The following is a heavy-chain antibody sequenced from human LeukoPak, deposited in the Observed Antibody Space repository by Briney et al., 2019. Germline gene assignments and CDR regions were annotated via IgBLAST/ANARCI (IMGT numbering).Heavy chain of an antibody. CDR3: AKDRCSNGIGCYYYYMDV. CDR2: IQHDGSNQ. J-gene: IGHJ6*04. V-gene: IGHV3-30*02. CDR1: GFTFTHYA. Sequence: GGSLRLSCAASGFTFTHYAMHWVRQTPGKGLEWVAYIQHDGSNQQYADSVKGRFSISRDSSKNILYLQMNSLRAEDTAVYYCAKDRCSNGIGCYYYYMDVWGKGTTVTISS. D-gene: IGHD2-8*01.